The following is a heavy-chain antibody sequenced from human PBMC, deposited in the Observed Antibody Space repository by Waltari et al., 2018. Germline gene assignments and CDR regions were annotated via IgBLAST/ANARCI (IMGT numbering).Heavy chain of an antibody. J-gene: IGHJ4*02. CDR1: GGSISSSSYY. V-gene: IGHV4-39*01. CDR3: ARQPDGGWFDY. Sequence: QLQLQESGPGLVKPSETLSLTCTVSGGSISSSSYYWGWIRQPPGKGLEWIGSIYYSGSTYYNPSLKSRVTISVDTSKNQFSLKLSSVTAADTAVYYCARQPDGGWFDYWGQGTLVTVSS. CDR2: IYYSGST. D-gene: IGHD3-16*01.